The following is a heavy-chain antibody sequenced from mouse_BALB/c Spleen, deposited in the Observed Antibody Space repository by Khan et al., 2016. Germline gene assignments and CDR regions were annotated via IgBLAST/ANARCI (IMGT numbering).Heavy chain of an antibody. Sequence: EVQLVESGGGLVQPGGSLKLSCAASGFDFSRYWMSWVRQAPGKGLEWIGEINPDSSTINYTPSLKDKFIISRDNAKNTLYLHMSKGRSEDTALYYCARACYRYDVAWCAYWGQGTLVTVSA. V-gene: IGHV4-1*02. CDR2: INPDSSTI. D-gene: IGHD2-14*01. J-gene: IGHJ3*01. CDR3: ARACYRYDVAWCAY. CDR1: GFDFSRYW.